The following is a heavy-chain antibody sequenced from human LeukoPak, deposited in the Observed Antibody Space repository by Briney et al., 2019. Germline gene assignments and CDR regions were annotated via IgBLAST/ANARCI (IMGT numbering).Heavy chain of an antibody. J-gene: IGHJ4*02. D-gene: IGHD6-13*01. Sequence: ASVKVSCTASGYTFTSYGISWVRQAPGQGLEWMGIINPSGGSTSYAQKFQGRVTMTRDTSTSTVYMELSSLRSEDTAVYYCARGQQLVPDYWGQGTLVTVSS. CDR2: INPSGGST. CDR1: GYTFTSYG. CDR3: ARGQQLVPDY. V-gene: IGHV1-46*01.